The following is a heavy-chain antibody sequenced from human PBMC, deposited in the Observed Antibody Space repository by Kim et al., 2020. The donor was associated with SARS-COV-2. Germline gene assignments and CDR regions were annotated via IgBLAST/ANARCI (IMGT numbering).Heavy chain of an antibody. CDR1: GYSFTSYW. CDR2: IYPGDSDT. CDR3: ARHPKFYPLVEAYSSSWYIADNWFDP. J-gene: IGHJ5*02. D-gene: IGHD6-13*01. V-gene: IGHV5-51*01. Sequence: GESLKISCKGSGYSFTSYWIGWVRQMPGKGLEWMGIIYPGDSDTRYSPSFQGQVTISADKSISTAYLQWSSLKASDTAMYYCARHPKFYPLVEAYSSSWYIADNWFDPWGQGTLVTVSS.